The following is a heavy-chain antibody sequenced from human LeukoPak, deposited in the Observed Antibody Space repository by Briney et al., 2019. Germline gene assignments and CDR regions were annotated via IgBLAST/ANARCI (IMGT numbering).Heavy chain of an antibody. CDR3: ARLKAVAVDWFDP. CDR1: GFTFGSYW. J-gene: IGHJ5*02. V-gene: IGHV3-7*03. Sequence: GGSLRLSCAASGFTFGSYWMSWVRQAPGKGLEWVANIKQDGSEKYYVDSVKGRFTISRDNAKNSLYLQMNSLRAEDTALYYCARLKAVAVDWFDPWGQGTLVTVSS. D-gene: IGHD6-19*01. CDR2: IKQDGSEK.